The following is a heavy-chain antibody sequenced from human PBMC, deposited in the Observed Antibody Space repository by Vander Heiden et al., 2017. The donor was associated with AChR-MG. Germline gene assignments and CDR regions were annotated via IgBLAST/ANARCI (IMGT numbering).Heavy chain of an antibody. D-gene: IGHD3-22*01. CDR3: AKRNYYDSSGHFDY. V-gene: IGHV3-9*01. J-gene: IGHJ4*02. Sequence: EVQLVESGGGLVQHGRSLRLSCAASGFTLDDYAMHWVRQAPGKGLEWVSGISWNSGSIGYADSVKGRFTISRDNAKNSLYLQMNSLRAEDTALYYCAKRNYYDSSGHFDYWGQGTLVTVSS. CDR1: GFTLDDYA. CDR2: ISWNSGSI.